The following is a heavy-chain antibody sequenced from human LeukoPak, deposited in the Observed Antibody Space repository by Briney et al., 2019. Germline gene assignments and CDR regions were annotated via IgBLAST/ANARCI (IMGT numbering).Heavy chain of an antibody. CDR3: ARQDYYGSGSYYAPSYY. CDR1: GCSFTSYW. J-gene: IGHJ4*02. D-gene: IGHD3-10*01. V-gene: IGHV5-51*01. CDR2: IYPGDPDT. Sequence: GESLKISCKGSGCSFTSYWIAWVRQMPGKGLEWMGIIYPGDPDTRYSPSFQGQVTISADKSISTAYLQWSSLKASDTAMYYCARQDYYGSGSYYAPSYYWGQGTLVTVSS.